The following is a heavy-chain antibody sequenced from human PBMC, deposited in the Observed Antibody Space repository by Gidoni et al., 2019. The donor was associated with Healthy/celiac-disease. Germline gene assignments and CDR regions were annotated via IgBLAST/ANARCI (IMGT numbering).Heavy chain of an antibody. D-gene: IGHD1-26*01. J-gene: IGHJ4*02. CDR3: AKDRVGVGATFFDY. CDR2: ISGSGGST. CDR1: GFTFSSYA. Sequence: EVQLLESGGGLVQRGGSLRLSCAAAGFTFSSYAMGWVRQAPGKGLEWVSAISGSGGSTYYADSVKGRFTISRDNSKNTLYLQMNSLRAEDTAVYYCAKDRVGVGATFFDYWGQGTLVTVSS. V-gene: IGHV3-23*01.